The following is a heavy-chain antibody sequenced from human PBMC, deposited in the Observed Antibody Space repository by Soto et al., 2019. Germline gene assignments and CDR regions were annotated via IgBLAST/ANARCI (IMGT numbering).Heavy chain of an antibody. CDR2: ISGSGGST. Sequence: TGGSLRLSCAASGFTFSSYAMHWVRQAPGKGLEWVSAISGSGGSTYYADSVKGRFTMSRDNSKNTLYLQMNSLRAEDTAVYYCAKDRVTMVRGVITTTNWNWFDPWGQGTLVTVSS. V-gene: IGHV3-23*01. J-gene: IGHJ5*02. CDR1: GFTFSSYA. CDR3: AKDRVTMVRGVITTTNWNWFDP. D-gene: IGHD3-10*01.